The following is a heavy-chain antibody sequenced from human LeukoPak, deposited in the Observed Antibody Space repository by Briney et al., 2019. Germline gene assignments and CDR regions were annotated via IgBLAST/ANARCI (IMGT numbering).Heavy chain of an antibody. V-gene: IGHV3-33*08. J-gene: IGHJ4*02. D-gene: IGHD4-17*01. CDR3: ARAGYGDPHFDF. CDR2: IWYDGSNK. CDR1: GFSVSSNY. Sequence: GGSLRLSCAVSGFSVSSNYINWVRQAPGKGLEWVAAIWYDGSNKYYGDSVKGRFTISRDNSKNTLYLQMNSLRAEDTAAYYCARAGYGDPHFDFWGQGTLVTVSS.